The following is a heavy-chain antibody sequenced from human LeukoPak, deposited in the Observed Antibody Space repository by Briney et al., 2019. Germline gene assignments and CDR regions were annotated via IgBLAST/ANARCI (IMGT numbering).Heavy chain of an antibody. D-gene: IGHD7-27*01. CDR2: INHSGRT. Sequence: SETLSLTCAVYGGSFSGYYWSWIRQTPGKGLEWIGEINHSGRTNYNPSLKSRVTISLDTSKNQFSLKLSSVTAADTAVYYCARGANWGSPDYWGQGTLVTVSS. J-gene: IGHJ4*02. CDR3: ARGANWGSPDY. CDR1: GGSFSGYY. V-gene: IGHV4-34*01.